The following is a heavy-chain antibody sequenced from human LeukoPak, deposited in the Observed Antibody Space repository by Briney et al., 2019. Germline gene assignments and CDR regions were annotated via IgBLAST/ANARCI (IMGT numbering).Heavy chain of an antibody. CDR3: ARGSSNWNNAFDI. CDR1: GFTFTSDK. Sequence: GGSLRLSCAVSGFTFTSDKMHWVRQAPGKGLVWVSRFDSDGSSTTYADSVRGRFTSSRDNAKNTLYLQMNSLRAEDTAVYYCARGSSNWNNAFDIWGQGTMVIVSS. D-gene: IGHD1-1*01. J-gene: IGHJ3*02. V-gene: IGHV3-74*01. CDR2: FDSDGSST.